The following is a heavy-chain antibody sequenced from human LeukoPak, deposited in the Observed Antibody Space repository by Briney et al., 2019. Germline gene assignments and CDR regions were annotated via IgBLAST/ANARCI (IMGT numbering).Heavy chain of an antibody. V-gene: IGHV1-2*02. D-gene: IGHD2-15*01. CDR3: ARARSGGSAFDI. CDR2: INPNSGGT. CDR1: GYTFTGYY. J-gene: IGHJ3*02. Sequence: GASVKVSCKASGYTFTGYYMHWVRQAPGQGLEWMGGINPNSGGTNYAQKFQGRVTMTRDTSISTAYMELSRLRSDDTAVYYCARARSGGSAFDIWGQGTMVTVSS.